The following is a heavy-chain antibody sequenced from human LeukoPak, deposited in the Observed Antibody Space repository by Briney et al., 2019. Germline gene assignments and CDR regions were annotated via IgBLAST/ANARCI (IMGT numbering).Heavy chain of an antibody. V-gene: IGHV3-23*01. CDR1: GFNFRDAA. J-gene: IGHJ3*01. CDR3: AKDKQLST. Sequence: AGGSLRLSCAASGFNFRDAAMTWVRQAPGKGLEWVSLISFSGDNSYYADSVKGRFTISRDNSKNTLPLQMNSLRVEDTAIYYCAKDKQLSTWGLGTMVTVSS. D-gene: IGHD5-24*01. CDR2: ISFSGDNS.